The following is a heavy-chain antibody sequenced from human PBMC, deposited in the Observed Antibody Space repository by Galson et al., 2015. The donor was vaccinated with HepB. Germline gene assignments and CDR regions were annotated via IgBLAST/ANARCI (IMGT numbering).Heavy chain of an antibody. V-gene: IGHV4-4*07. CDR3: VRDNDSSGYYYYNYFDP. J-gene: IGHJ5*02. Sequence: TLSLTCAVSGFSVHTYYWSWIRQPAGKGLEWIGRIHNSGFSNYNPSLKSRVTMSVDTSKNQFSLRLSSVTAADTAVYYCVRDNDSSGYYYYNYFDPWGRGTLVTVSS. CDR1: GFSVHTYY. CDR2: IHNSGFS. D-gene: IGHD3-22*01.